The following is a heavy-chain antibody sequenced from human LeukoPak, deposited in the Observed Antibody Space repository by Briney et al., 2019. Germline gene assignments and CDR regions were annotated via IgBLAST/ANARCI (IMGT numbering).Heavy chain of an antibody. CDR2: IYYSGST. Sequence: SETLSLTCTVSGGSISSSSYYWGWIRQPPGKGLGWIGSIYYSGSTYYNPSLKSRVTISVDTSKNQFSLKLSSVTAADTAVYYCARRKTTGTIDYWGQGTLVTVSS. J-gene: IGHJ4*02. D-gene: IGHD1-1*01. CDR3: ARRKTTGTIDY. V-gene: IGHV4-39*01. CDR1: GGSISSSSYY.